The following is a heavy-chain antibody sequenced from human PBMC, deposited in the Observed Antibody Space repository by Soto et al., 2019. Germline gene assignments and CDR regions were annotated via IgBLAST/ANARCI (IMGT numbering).Heavy chain of an antibody. CDR2: IDPSDSYT. CDR1: GYSFTNYW. CDR3: ARLVPYFYDSSVYNPWFDP. Sequence: GESLKISCKVSGYSFTNYWITWVRQMPGKGLEWMGRIDPSDSYTHYSPAFQGHVTISAHKSINTAYLQWSSLKASDTAMYYCARLVPYFYDSSVYNPWFDPWGQGTLVTVSS. D-gene: IGHD3-22*01. V-gene: IGHV5-10-1*01. J-gene: IGHJ5*02.